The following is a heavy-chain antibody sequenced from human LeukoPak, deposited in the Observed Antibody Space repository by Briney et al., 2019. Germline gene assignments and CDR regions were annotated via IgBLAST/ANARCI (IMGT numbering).Heavy chain of an antibody. D-gene: IGHD3/OR15-3a*01. CDR1: GFSFGKYW. J-gene: IGHJ4*02. CDR3: ARDQYDTWSRRGNFDS. Sequence: GGSLRLSCVASGFSFGKYWMGWVRQAPGKGLEWVANIKLDGSEKNYVDSVKGRFTISRDNTKNSLYLQMNSLRAEDTAVFYCARDQYDTWSRRGNFDSWGQGTLVIVSS. CDR2: IKLDGSEK. V-gene: IGHV3-7*03.